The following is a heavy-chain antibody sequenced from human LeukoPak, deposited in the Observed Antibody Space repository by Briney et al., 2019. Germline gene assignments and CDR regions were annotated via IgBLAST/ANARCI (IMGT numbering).Heavy chain of an antibody. D-gene: IGHD6-19*01. Sequence: KPSQTLSLTCTVSGGSISSGDYYWSWIRQPPGKGLEWVGYIYYRGSTNYNPSPKSRVTISVDTSKNQFSLKLSSVTAADTAVYYCARLAVADPFDYWGQGTLVTVSS. V-gene: IGHV4-61*08. J-gene: IGHJ4*02. CDR2: IYYRGST. CDR3: ARLAVADPFDY. CDR1: GGSISSGDYY.